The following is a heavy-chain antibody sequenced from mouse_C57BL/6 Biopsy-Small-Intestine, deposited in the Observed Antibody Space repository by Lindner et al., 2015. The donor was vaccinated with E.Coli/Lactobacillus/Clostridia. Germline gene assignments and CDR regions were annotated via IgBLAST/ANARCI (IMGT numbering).Heavy chain of an antibody. CDR2: IDPANGNT. CDR3: ARSRLRLWFAY. CDR1: GFNIKDDY. Sequence: VQLQESGAELVRPGASVKLSCTASGFNIKDDYIHWVKQRPEQGLEWIRRIDPANGNTKYAPKFQDKATVTADTSSNTAYLQLSSLTSEDTAVYYCARSRLRLWFAYWGQGTLVTVSA. J-gene: IGHJ3*01. V-gene: IGHV14-3*01. D-gene: IGHD2-4*01.